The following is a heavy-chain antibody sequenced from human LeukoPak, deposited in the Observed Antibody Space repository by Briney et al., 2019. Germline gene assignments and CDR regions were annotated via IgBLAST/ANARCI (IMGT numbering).Heavy chain of an antibody. J-gene: IGHJ6*03. D-gene: IGHD2-2*01. CDR1: GGSFIGYY. Sequence: SETLSLTCPVHGGSFIGYYWTWIRQPPGKGLVCIGEINHSGCTNHNPSLKSQVTIPVDTSKNQFSLKLSSVTAANTAVYYCARGGCSSTSCYHNYYYYIDVWGKGTTVTVSS. V-gene: IGHV4-34*01. CDR2: INHSGCT. CDR3: ARGGCSSTSCYHNYYYYIDV.